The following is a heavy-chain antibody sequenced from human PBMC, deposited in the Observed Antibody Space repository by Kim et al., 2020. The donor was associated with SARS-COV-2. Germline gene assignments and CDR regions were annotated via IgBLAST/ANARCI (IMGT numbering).Heavy chain of an antibody. D-gene: IGHD3-10*01. Sequence: GGSLRLSCAASGFTFNNYNMNWVRQAPGKGLEWLSYISSSGSIMYYADSVKGRFTISRDNAKNSLYLQMNSLRAEDTAVYYCARDRLTYYYGSGIDSWGQGTLVTVSS. V-gene: IGHV3-48*04. J-gene: IGHJ4*02. CDR1: GFTFNNYN. CDR3: ARDRLTYYYGSGIDS. CDR2: ISSSGSIM.